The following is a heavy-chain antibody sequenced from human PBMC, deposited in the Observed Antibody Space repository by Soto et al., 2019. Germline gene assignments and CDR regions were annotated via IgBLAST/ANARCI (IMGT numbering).Heavy chain of an antibody. CDR2: IRSKAYGGTT. V-gene: IGHV3-49*04. D-gene: IGHD2-2*02. J-gene: IGHJ4*02. Sequence: GGSLRLSCRASGFTFGDYAMSWGRQAPGKGLEWVGFIRSKAYGGTTEYAASVKGRFTISRDDSKSIAYLQMNSLKTEDTAVYYCTRSARYCSSTSCYKDYWGQGTLVTAPQ. CDR1: GFTFGDYA. CDR3: TRSARYCSSTSCYKDY.